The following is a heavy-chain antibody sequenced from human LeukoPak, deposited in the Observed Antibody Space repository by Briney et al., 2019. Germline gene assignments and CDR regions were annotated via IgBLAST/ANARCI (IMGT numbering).Heavy chain of an antibody. J-gene: IGHJ4*02. CDR1: GGSISSFY. CDR3: ARHPFATPFDH. D-gene: IGHD2-15*01. Sequence: PPETLSLTCAVSGGSISSFYWSWIRQPPGKGLEWIGYVFYTGDTNSNPSLKSRVTMSLDTSKNQLSLRLTSVTAADTAVYYCARHPFATPFDHWGRGTLVTVSS. V-gene: IGHV4-59*08. CDR2: VFYTGDT.